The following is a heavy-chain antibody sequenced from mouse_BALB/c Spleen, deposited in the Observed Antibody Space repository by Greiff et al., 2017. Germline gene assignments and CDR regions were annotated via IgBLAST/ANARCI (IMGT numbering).Heavy chain of an antibody. Sequence: QVQLQQSAAELARPGASVKMSCKASGYSFTSYSMHWVKQRPGQGLEWIGYINPSSGYTEFNQKFKDKTTLTADKSSSTAYMQLSSLTSEDSAVYYCARGIKAWFAYWGQGTMVTVSA. V-gene: IGHV1-4*02. CDR3: ARGIKAWFAY. CDR2: INPSSGYT. D-gene: IGHD2-4*01. CDR1: GYSFTSYS. J-gene: IGHJ3*01.